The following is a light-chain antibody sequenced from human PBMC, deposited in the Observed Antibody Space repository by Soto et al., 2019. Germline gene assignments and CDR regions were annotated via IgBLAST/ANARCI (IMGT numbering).Light chain of an antibody. V-gene: IGKV1-9*01. CDR2: GAS. Sequence: DIQMTQSPSSLSASVGDRVTITCRASQTIGSFLAWYQQKPGTAPKLLIYGASTLQSGVPSRFSGSRSGTDYTLTIASLQPEDFATYYCQQLNGSPWTFGQGTKVDIK. J-gene: IGKJ1*01. CDR3: QQLNGSPWT. CDR1: QTIGSF.